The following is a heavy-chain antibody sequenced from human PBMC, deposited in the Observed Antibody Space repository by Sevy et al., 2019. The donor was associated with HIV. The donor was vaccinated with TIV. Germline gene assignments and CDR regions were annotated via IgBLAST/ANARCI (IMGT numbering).Heavy chain of an antibody. V-gene: IGHV4-4*07. J-gene: IGHJ4*02. CDR2: IYTSGST. Sequence: SETLSLTCTVSGGSISSYYWSWIRQPAGKGLEWIGRIYTSGSTNYNPSLKSRVTMSVDTSKNQFSLKLSSVTAADTAGDYCARGGAYCSGGSCSDTIDYWGQGTLVTVSS. CDR1: GGSISSYY. D-gene: IGHD2-15*01. CDR3: ARGGAYCSGGSCSDTIDY.